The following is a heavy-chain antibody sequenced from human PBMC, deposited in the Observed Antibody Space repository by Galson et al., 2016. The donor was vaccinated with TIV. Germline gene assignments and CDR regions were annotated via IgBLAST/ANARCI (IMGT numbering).Heavy chain of an antibody. Sequence: QSGAEVKKPGESLRISCKGSGYSFTSYYIIWVRQMPGKGLEWMGRIDPRDSYINYSPSFQGHVTISSDKSISTAYLQWNSLKASDSAIYYRARGVSTGSGWLDPWGPGTPVTVSS. J-gene: IGHJ5*02. V-gene: IGHV5-10-1*01. CDR2: IDPRDSYI. CDR3: ARGVSTGSGWLDP. CDR1: GYSFTSYY. D-gene: IGHD5/OR15-5a*01.